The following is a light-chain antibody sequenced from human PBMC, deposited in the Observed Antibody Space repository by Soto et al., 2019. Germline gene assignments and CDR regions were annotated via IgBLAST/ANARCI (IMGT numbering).Light chain of an antibody. CDR1: QGIRHD. Sequence: DIQMTQAPSSRCASVRDIVTSTCRASQGIRHDLNWYQQKPGKAPKLLIYAASNLQSGVPSRFSGSGSGTDFTLTISSLQPEDFATYYCQQSYNTPVTFGQGTKV. J-gene: IGKJ1*01. CDR2: AAS. CDR3: QQSYNTPVT. V-gene: IGKV1-39*01.